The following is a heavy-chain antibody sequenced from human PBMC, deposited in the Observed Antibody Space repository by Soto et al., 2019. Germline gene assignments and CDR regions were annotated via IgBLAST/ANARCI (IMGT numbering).Heavy chain of an antibody. CDR2: ISGSGGST. CDR3: AKGNYYDFWGGYLPSLSFDYYGMDV. D-gene: IGHD3-3*01. V-gene: IGHV3-23*01. Sequence: GGSLRLSCAASGFTFSSYAMSWVRQAPGKGLEWVSAISGSGGSTYYADSVKGRFTISRDNSKHTLNLQLNSLRAEDPAVYSCAKGNYYDFWGGYLPSLSFDYYGMDVWGQGTTVTVSS. J-gene: IGHJ6*02. CDR1: GFTFSSYA.